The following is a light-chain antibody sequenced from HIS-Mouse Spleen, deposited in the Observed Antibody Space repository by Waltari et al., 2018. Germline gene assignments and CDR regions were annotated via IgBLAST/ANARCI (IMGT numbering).Light chain of an antibody. Sequence: QSALTQPPSASGSPGQSVTISCTVTSSDFGGYNYVSWYQQHPGKAPKLMIYEVSKRPSGVPDRFSGSKSGNTASLTVSGLQAEDEADYYCSSYAGSNNLGVFGGGTKLTVL. V-gene: IGLV2-8*01. CDR3: SSYAGSNNLGV. CDR1: SSDFGGYNY. J-gene: IGLJ2*01. CDR2: EVS.